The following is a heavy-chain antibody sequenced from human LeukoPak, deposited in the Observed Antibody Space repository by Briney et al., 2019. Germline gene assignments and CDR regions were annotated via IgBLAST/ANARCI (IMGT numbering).Heavy chain of an antibody. D-gene: IGHD4-17*01. CDR2: IYYSGST. Sequence: SETLSLTCTVSGASVSSGSYYWSWIRQPPGKGLEWIGYIYYSGSTNYNPSLKSRVTISVGTSKNQFSLKLSSVTVADTAVYYCAREVVTVTTAYYFDYWGQGTLVTVSS. J-gene: IGHJ4*02. CDR3: AREVVTVTTAYYFDY. CDR1: GASVSSGSYY. V-gene: IGHV4-61*01.